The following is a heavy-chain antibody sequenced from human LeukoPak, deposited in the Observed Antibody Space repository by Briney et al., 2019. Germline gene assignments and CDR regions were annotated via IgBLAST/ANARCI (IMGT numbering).Heavy chain of an antibody. D-gene: IGHD3-22*01. Sequence: GGSLRLSCAASGFNLNDYYMSWIRQAPGKGLEWISYITSSGSQYYSDSVKGRFTISRDAASKSLYLQMKSLRAEDSAVYFCTRDQDAGYALGYWGQGTLVIVSS. CDR2: ITSSGSQ. CDR1: GFNLNDYY. V-gene: IGHV3-11*01. J-gene: IGHJ4*02. CDR3: TRDQDAGYALGY.